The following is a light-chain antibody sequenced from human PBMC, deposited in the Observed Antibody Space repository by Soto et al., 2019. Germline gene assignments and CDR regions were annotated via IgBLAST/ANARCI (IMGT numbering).Light chain of an antibody. CDR3: QQYGGSPWT. J-gene: IGKJ1*01. CDR1: QSVSSNY. Sequence: EIVLTQSPGTLSLSPGERDTLSCRASQSVSSNYLAWYQQKPGQAPRLLIYGASNRATGIPDRFSGSGSGTDFTLTISRLEPEDFAVYYCQQYGGSPWTFGQGTKVDIK. CDR2: GAS. V-gene: IGKV3-20*01.